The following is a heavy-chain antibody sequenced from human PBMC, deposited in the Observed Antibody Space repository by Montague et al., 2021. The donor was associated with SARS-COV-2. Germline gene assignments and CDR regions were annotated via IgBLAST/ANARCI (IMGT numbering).Heavy chain of an antibody. CDR3: TRAVWGVQDY. J-gene: IGHJ4*02. CDR2: IYYSGND. CDR1: GGSISSSGYY. V-gene: IGHV4-39*01. Sequence: SETLSLTCTVSGGSISSSGYYWGWIRQPPGKGLEWIATIYYSGNDYYNRSLKSRVTISVDTSNSQFSLKLNAVTAADTAVYYCTRAVWGVQDYWGQGSLVTVSS. D-gene: IGHD3-10*01.